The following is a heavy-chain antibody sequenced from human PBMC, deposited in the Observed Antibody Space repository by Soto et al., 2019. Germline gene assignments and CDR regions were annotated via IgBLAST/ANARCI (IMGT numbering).Heavy chain of an antibody. J-gene: IGHJ6*02. CDR2: IKSKTDGGTT. Sequence: GGSLRLSCAASGFTFSNAWMSWVRQAPGKGLEWVGRIKSKTDGGTTDYAAPVKGRFTISRDDSKNTLYLHMNSLKTEDTAVYYCTTEGSEWNSNEYYYYGMDVWGQGTTVTVSS. CDR3: TTEGSEWNSNEYYYYGMDV. D-gene: IGHD4-4*01. V-gene: IGHV3-15*01. CDR1: GFTFSNAW.